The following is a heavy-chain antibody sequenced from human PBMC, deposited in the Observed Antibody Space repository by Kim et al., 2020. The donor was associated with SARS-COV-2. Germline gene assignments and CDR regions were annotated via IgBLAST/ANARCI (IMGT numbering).Heavy chain of an antibody. D-gene: IGHD4-17*01. CDR3: ARDGSPYGGNSI. Sequence: SETLSLTCTVSGGSISSSSYYWGWIRQPPGKGLEWIGSIYYSGSTYYNPSLKSRVTISVDTSKNQFSLKLSSVTAADTAVYYCARDGSPYGGNSIGGQGTLVTVSS. CDR1: GGSISSSSYY. J-gene: IGHJ4*02. V-gene: IGHV4-39*07. CDR2: IYYSGST.